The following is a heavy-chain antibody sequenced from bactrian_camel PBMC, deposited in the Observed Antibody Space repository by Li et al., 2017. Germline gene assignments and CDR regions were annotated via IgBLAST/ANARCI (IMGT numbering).Heavy chain of an antibody. V-gene: IGHV3S28*01. CDR1: GYNSNVNC. CDR2: SYPGAGVL. D-gene: IGHD7*01. J-gene: IGHJ2*01. Sequence: ESGGGSVQAGGSLKISCAVSGYNSNVNCMGWVRQAPGKGREGVAASYPGAGVLDYSDSMKGRFAISRDDAGGALYLQMNNVEPEDSAMYYCVAARDCKKVTDLDRYREVSGPGTQVTVS. CDR3: VAARDCKKVTDLDRYREV.